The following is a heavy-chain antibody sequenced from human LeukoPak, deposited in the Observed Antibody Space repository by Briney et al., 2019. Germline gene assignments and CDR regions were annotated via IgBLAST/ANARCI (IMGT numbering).Heavy chain of an antibody. J-gene: IGHJ4*02. D-gene: IGHD2-2*01. V-gene: IGHV4-4*02. CDR3: AKIYCSSITCYVDF. Sequence: SETLSLTCAVSGASISSSNWWGWVRPAPGKGLEWIGDISSRTGNTNYNPSLMRRVTMSLDKSKNQFSLRLSSVTAADTALYYCAKIYCSSITCYVDFWGQGILVTVSS. CDR1: GASISSSNW. CDR2: ISSRTGNT.